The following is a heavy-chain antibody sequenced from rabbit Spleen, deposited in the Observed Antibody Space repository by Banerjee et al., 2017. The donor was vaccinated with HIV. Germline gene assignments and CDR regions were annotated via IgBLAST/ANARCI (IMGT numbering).Heavy chain of an antibody. CDR2: IDTGSSGFT. J-gene: IGHJ4*01. Sequence: QSLEESGGDLVKPGASLTLTCTASGVSFTSNYYMCWVRQAPGKGLEWIACIDTGSSGFTYFASWAKGRFTISKTSSTTVTLQVTSLTAADTATYFCARIVGGSDWEFTLWGPGTLVTVS. CDR3: ARIVGGSDWEFTL. D-gene: IGHD8-1*01. CDR1: GVSFTSNYY. V-gene: IGHV1S40*01.